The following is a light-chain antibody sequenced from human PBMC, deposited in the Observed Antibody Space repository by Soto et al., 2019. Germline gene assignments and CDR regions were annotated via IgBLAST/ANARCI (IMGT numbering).Light chain of an antibody. CDR1: QSVSKY. V-gene: IGKV3-11*01. CDR2: DAT. Sequence: EIVLTQSPATLSLSPGERATLSCRASQSVSKYLAWYQQKPGQAHRLLIYDATNRATGIPDRFSGSGSGTDYTITISSLDPEDFAVYYCQQRGDWPLTFGGGTKVEIK. J-gene: IGKJ4*01. CDR3: QQRGDWPLT.